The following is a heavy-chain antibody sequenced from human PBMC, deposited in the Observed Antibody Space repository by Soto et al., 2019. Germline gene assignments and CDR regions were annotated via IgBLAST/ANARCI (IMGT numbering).Heavy chain of an antibody. Sequence: SVKVSCKASGGTFSSYAISWVRQAPGQGLEWMGGIIPIFGTANYAQKFQGRVTITADESTSTAYMELSSLRSEDTAVYYCASSDGVPAAASYYYYYGMDVWGQGTTVTVSS. V-gene: IGHV1-69*13. CDR3: ASSDGVPAAASYYYYYGMDV. CDR2: IIPIFGTA. J-gene: IGHJ6*02. CDR1: GGTFSSYA. D-gene: IGHD2-2*01.